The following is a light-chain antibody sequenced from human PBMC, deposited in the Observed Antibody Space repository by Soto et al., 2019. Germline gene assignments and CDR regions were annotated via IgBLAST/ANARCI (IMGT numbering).Light chain of an antibody. CDR2: LAS. V-gene: IGKV3-20*01. J-gene: IGKJ1*01. CDR1: EAILNNY. CDR3: QHFGTPPWT. Sequence: DIVLTQSPGTLSLSPGDRATLSCRTSEAILNNYLAWFQQKPGQPPRLLIYLASNSAAGVPDRFSGSGSGTDFTLTISRLEPEDFAVYYCQHFGTPPWTFGQGTKVEI.